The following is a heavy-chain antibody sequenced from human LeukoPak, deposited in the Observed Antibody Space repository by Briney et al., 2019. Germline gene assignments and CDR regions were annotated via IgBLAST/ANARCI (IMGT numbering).Heavy chain of an antibody. V-gene: IGHV4-31*03. D-gene: IGHD1-1*01. CDR3: AKTGDVYYYYYYMDV. CDR2: IYYSGST. J-gene: IGHJ6*03. Sequence: SETLSPTCTVSGGSISSGGYYWSWIRQHPGKSLEWIGYIYYSGSTYYNPSLKSRVTISVDTSKNQFSLKLSSVTAADTAVYYCAKTGDVYYYYYYMDVWGKGTTVTVSS. CDR1: GGSISSGGYY.